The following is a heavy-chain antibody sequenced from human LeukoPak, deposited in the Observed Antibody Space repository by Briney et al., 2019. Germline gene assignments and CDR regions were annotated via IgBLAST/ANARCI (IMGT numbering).Heavy chain of an antibody. CDR2: ISAYNGNT. J-gene: IGHJ4*02. D-gene: IGHD3-22*01. Sequence: VASVKVSCKASGYTFTSYGISWVRQAPGQGLEWMGWISAYNGNTNYAQKFQGRVTMTRDTSISTAYMELSRLRSDDTAVYYCARPKDRLNSGYYVWGQGTLVTVSS. CDR1: GYTFTSYG. CDR3: ARPKDRLNSGYYV. V-gene: IGHV1-18*01.